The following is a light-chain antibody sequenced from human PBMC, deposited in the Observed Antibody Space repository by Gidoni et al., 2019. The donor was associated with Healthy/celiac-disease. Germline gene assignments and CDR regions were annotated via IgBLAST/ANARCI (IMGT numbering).Light chain of an antibody. CDR2: DAS. Sequence: LTQSPATLSLSPGERATLSCRASQSVSSYLAWYPQKPGQAPRLLIYDASNRATGLPARFSGSGFGTDFTLTISSLEPEDFAVYYCQQRSKGLTGGGXTKGESK. J-gene: IGKJ4*02. V-gene: IGKV3-11*01. CDR3: QQRSKGLT. CDR1: QSVSSY.